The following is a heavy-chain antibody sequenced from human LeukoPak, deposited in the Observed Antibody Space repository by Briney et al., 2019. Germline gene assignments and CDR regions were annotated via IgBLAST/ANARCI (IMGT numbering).Heavy chain of an antibody. J-gene: IGHJ4*02. CDR2: IYYSGST. Sequence: SETLSLTCTVSGGTISNGGYYWSWIRQHPGKGLEWIGYIYYSGSTYYNPSLKSRVTISVDTSKNQFSLKLSSVTAADTAVYSCANSRASGYYGDHLYYFDYWGQGTLVTVSS. D-gene: IGHD4-17*01. V-gene: IGHV4-31*03. CDR3: ANSRASGYYGDHLYYFDY. CDR1: GGTISNGGYY.